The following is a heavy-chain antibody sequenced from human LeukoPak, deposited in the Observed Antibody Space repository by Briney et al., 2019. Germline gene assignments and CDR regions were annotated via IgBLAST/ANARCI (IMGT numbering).Heavy chain of an antibody. V-gene: IGHV3-21*01. J-gene: IGHJ3*02. Sequence: PGGSLRLSCGASGFTFSSYSMNWVRQAPGKGLEWVSSISSSSSYIYYADSVKGRFTISRDNAKNSLYLQMNSLRAEDTAVYYCARASWNLENAFDIWGQGTMVTVSS. CDR2: ISSSSSYI. CDR3: ARASWNLENAFDI. CDR1: GFTFSSYS. D-gene: IGHD1-7*01.